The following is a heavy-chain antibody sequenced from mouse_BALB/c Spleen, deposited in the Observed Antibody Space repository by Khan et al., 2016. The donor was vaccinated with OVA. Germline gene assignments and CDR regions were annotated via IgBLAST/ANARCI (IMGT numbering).Heavy chain of an antibody. Sequence: QVQLQQSGPDLVKPGASVKMSCKASGYTFTDFLISWVKQSPGQGLEWIGEIYPGSGYTYYNENFRGKAILTSDKSSNTAYMQLNSLTSEDSAVYFCARAGYGGFAYWGQGALVTVSA. D-gene: IGHD2-14*01. V-gene: IGHV1-77*01. J-gene: IGHJ3*01. CDR2: IYPGSGYT. CDR3: ARAGYGGFAY. CDR1: GYTFTDFL.